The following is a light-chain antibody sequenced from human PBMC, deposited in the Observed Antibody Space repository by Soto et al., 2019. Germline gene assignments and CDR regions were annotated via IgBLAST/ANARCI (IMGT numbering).Light chain of an antibody. Sequence: DIQMTQSPSTLSGSVGDRVTITCRASQTISSWLAWYQQKPGKAPKLLIYKASSLESGVPSRFSGSGSGTEFTLTISSLQFDDCSTDYCEQYNIYSWTFGEVAK. J-gene: IGKJ4*01. CDR3: EQYNIYSWT. CDR1: QTISSW. V-gene: IGKV1-5*03. CDR2: KAS.